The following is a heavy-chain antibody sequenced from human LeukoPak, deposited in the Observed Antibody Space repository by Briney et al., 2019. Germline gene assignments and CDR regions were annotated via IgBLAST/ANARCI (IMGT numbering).Heavy chain of an antibody. CDR2: INHSGST. CDR3: AGPGAGDLDY. Sequence: SETLSLTCPVYGGPFGVYYWSGVRQPPGKGLEWIGEINHSGSTNYSPSLKSRVTISVDTSKNHFSLKLSSVTAADTAVYYCAGPGAGDLDYWGQGTLVTVSS. J-gene: IGHJ4*02. CDR1: GGPFGVYY. V-gene: IGHV4-34*01. D-gene: IGHD3-10*01.